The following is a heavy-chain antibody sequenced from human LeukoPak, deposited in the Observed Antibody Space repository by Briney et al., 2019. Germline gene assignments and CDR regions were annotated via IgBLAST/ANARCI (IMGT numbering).Heavy chain of an antibody. D-gene: IGHD3-10*01. CDR1: GLTFSSYS. V-gene: IGHV3-21*01. CDR2: ISSSSSYI. J-gene: IGHJ6*02. CDR3: ARDPNYYGSGSYEAV. Sequence: PGGSLRLSCAASGLTFSSYSMNWVRQAPGKGLEWVSSISSSSSYIYYADSMRGRFTISRDNAKNSLYLEMNSLRAEDTAVYYCARDPNYYGSGSYEAVWGQRTTVTVSS.